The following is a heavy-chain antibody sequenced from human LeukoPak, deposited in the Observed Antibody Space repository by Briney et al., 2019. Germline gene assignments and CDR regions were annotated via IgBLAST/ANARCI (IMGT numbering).Heavy chain of an antibody. CDR3: ATYNYGSYFYGSIRY. J-gene: IGHJ4*02. CDR1: GFTFSNAW. D-gene: IGHD3-10*01. Sequence: GGSLRLSCAASGFTFSNAWMSWVRQAPGKGLEWVCRIKSKTDGGTTDYTAPVNGRFTISRDDSINTLYLQMNALKAEDTAVYYCATYNYGSYFYGSIRYWGQGTLVTVSS. V-gene: IGHV3-15*01. CDR2: IKSKTDGGTT.